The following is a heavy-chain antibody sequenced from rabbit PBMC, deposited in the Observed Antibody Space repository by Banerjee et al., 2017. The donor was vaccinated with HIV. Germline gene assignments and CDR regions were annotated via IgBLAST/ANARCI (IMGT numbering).Heavy chain of an antibody. Sequence: QSLEESGGGLVQPEGSLTLTCKASGSSFSSGYDMCWVRQAPGKGLELIACIVTGSSGSTWYASWVNGRFTISRSTSLNTVDLKMTSLTAADTATYFCARGGVGTTYPYGGMDLRGQGTLVTVS. J-gene: IGHJ6*01. V-gene: IGHV1S43*01. D-gene: IGHD8-1*01. CDR1: GSSFSSGYD. CDR3: ARGGVGTTYPYGGMDL. CDR2: IVTGSSGST.